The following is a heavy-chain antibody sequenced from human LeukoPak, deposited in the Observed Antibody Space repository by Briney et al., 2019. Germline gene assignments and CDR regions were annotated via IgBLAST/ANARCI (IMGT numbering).Heavy chain of an antibody. CDR2: ISGSGGST. D-gene: IGHD2-2*01. V-gene: IGHV3-23*01. J-gene: IGHJ4*02. CDR3: AKGGYCSSTSCPFDY. Sequence: GGSLRLSCAASGFTFSSYAMSWVRQAPGKGREWVSGISGSGGSTYYADSVKGRFTISRDNSKNTLYLQVNSLRAEDTAVYYCAKGGYCSSTSCPFDYWGQGTLVTVSS. CDR1: GFTFSSYA.